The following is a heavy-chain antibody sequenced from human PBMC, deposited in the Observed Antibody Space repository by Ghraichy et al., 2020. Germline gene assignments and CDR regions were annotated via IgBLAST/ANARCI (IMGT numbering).Heavy chain of an antibody. Sequence: GSLRLSCAASGFTFSSYSMNWVRQAPGKGLEWVSSISSSSSYIYYADSVKGRFTISRDNAKNSLYLQMNSMRAEDTAVYYCARTRTGNYFDYWGQGTLVTVSS. D-gene: IGHD1-14*01. J-gene: IGHJ4*02. CDR3: ARTRTGNYFDY. V-gene: IGHV3-21*01. CDR1: GFTFSSYS. CDR2: ISSSSSYI.